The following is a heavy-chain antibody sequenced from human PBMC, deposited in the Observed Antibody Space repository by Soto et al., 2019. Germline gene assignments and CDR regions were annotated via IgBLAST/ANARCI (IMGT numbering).Heavy chain of an antibody. CDR1: GYTLTELS. CDR3: ATKEDFSYYYYYMDV. V-gene: IGHV1-24*01. Sequence: ASVKVSCKVSGYTLTELSMHWVRQAPGKGLEWMGGFDPEDGETIYAQKFQGRVTMTEDTSTDTAYMELSSLRSEDTAVYYCATKEDFSYYYYYMDVWGKGTTVTVSS. D-gene: IGHD3-3*01. CDR2: FDPEDGET. J-gene: IGHJ6*03.